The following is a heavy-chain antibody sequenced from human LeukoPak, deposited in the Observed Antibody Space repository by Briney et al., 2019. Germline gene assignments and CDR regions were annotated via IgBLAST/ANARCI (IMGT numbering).Heavy chain of an antibody. CDR3: ARRERLGYSYGRGTFDI. J-gene: IGHJ3*02. D-gene: IGHD5-18*01. Sequence: PGGSLRLSCVAPGFTVSSNYMSWVRQAPGRGLEWVSFINSGGSTYYADSVKGRFTISRDNSKNTLYLQMNSLTAEDTAVYYCARRERLGYSYGRGTFDIWGQGTMVTVSS. CDR1: GFTVSSNY. V-gene: IGHV3-66*01. CDR2: INSGGST.